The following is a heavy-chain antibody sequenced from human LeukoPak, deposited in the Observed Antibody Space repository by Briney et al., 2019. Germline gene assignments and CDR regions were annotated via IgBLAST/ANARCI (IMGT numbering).Heavy chain of an antibody. CDR1: GGSITSYY. V-gene: IGHV4-59*01. CDR2: IYYSGST. J-gene: IGHJ4*02. D-gene: IGHD5-24*01. CDR3: ARARDGYNYLGY. Sequence: SETLSLTCTVSGGSITSYYWNWIRQPPGRGLEWIGYIYYSGSTNYNPSLKSRVTISVDTSKNQFPLKLRSVTAADTAVYYCARARDGYNYLGYWGQGTLVTVSS.